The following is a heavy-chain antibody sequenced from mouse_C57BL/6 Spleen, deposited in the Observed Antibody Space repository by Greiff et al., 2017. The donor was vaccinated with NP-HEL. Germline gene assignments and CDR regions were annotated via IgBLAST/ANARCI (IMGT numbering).Heavy chain of an antibody. V-gene: IGHV1-80*01. CDR2: IYPGDGDT. J-gene: IGHJ1*03. CDR3: ARSEATVVATNWYFEV. CDR1: GYAFSSFW. Sequence: VKLQESGAELVKPGASVKISCKASGYAFSSFWMNWVKQRPGKGLAWIGQIYPGDGDTNYNGKLKGKATLNSDKYSRTAYMQLSILTAEDSAVYFCARSEATVVATNWYFEVWGTGTTVTVSS. D-gene: IGHD1-1*01.